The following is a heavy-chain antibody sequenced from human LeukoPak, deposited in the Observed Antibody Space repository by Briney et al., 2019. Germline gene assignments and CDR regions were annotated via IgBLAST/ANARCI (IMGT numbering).Heavy chain of an antibody. CDR1: GGSISSGGYY. Sequence: SETLSLTCTVSGGSISSGGYYWSWIRQPPGKGLEWIGYIYHSGSTYYNPSLKSRVTISVDRSKNQFSLKLSSVTAADTAVYYCARERYSSSSIYFDYWGQGTLVTVSS. CDR2: IYHSGST. D-gene: IGHD6-6*01. CDR3: ARERYSSSSIYFDY. V-gene: IGHV4-30-2*01. J-gene: IGHJ4*02.